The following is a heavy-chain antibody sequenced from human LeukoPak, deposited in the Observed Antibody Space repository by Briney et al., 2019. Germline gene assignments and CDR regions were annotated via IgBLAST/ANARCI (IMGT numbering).Heavy chain of an antibody. CDR2: INPNSGGT. V-gene: IGHV1-2*02. D-gene: IGHD3-10*01. CDR3: AREGFGESALDY. CDR1: GGTFSSYA. J-gene: IGHJ4*02. Sequence: ASVKVSCKASGGTFSSYAISWVRQAPGQGLEWMGWINPNSGGTNYAQKFQGRVTMTRDTSISTAYMELSRLRSDDTAVYYCAREGFGESALDYWGQGTLVTVSS.